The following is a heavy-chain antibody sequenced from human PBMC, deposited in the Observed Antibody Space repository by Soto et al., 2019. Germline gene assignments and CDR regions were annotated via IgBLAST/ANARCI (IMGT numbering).Heavy chain of an antibody. V-gene: IGHV4-34*01. Sequence: KSSETLSLTCAVYGGSFSDYYWTWIRQPPEKGLEWIGEINHSGSTNQNPSFKSRVTISADTSKNQFSLKLRSVTAADTAVYYCARGISVMDEPDKYFFDSWSLGTLVTVSS. CDR2: INHSGST. J-gene: IGHJ4*02. CDR1: GGSFSDYY. D-gene: IGHD3-9*01. CDR3: ARGISVMDEPDKYFFDS.